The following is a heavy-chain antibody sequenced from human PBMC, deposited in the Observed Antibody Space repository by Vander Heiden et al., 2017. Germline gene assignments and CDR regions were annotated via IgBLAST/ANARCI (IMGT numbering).Heavy chain of an antibody. D-gene: IGHD1-26*01. CDR2: IFSNDEK. Sequence: QVTLKESGPVLVKPTGTLTLTCTVPGFSLSNARMGRSWSHQPPGKALEWLAHIFSNDEKSDSTALSSRLTISKDPSKGQVALTMTNMDPVDTATYYCARYGNSGGYYSWGHGTLVTVSS. V-gene: IGHV2-26*01. CDR1: GFSLSNARMG. J-gene: IGHJ4*01. CDR3: ARYGNSGGYYS.